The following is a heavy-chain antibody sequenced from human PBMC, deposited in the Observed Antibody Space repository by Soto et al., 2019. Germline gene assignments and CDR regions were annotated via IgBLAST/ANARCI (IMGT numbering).Heavy chain of an antibody. CDR1: GFTFSSYS. J-gene: IGHJ3*02. CDR2: ISSSSSTI. CDR3: ARDFENWDGYDAFDI. Sequence: GGSLRLSCAASGFTFSSYSMNWVRQAPGTGLEWVSYISSSSSTIYYADSVKGRFTISRDNAKNSLYLQMNSLRAEDTAVYYCARDFENWDGYDAFDIWGQGTMVTVSS. D-gene: IGHD1-1*01. V-gene: IGHV3-48*04.